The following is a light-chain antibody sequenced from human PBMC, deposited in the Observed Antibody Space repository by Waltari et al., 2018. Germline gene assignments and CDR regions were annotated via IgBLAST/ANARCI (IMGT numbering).Light chain of an antibody. Sequence: QSVLTQPPSVSGAPGQRVTLSCTGSNSNIGAGYDVHWYQQLPGTAPKPLSYGNNTRPSGVPDRFSGSTSGTSASLVISDLQADDEADYHCQSYDFTLNGRGVFGGGTKLTVL. V-gene: IGLV1-40*01. J-gene: IGLJ3*02. CDR1: NSNIGAGYD. CDR3: QSYDFTLNGRGV. CDR2: GNN.